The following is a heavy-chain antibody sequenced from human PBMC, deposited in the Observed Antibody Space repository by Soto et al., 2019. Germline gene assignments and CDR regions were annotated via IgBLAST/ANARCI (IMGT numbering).Heavy chain of an antibody. J-gene: IGHJ6*02. D-gene: IGHD2-15*01. CDR3: ARSLAATHYYYYGMVV. V-gene: IGHV4-30-4*01. CDR1: GGSISSGDYY. CDR2: IYYSGST. Sequence: SETLSLTCTVSGGSISSGDYYWSWIRQPPGKGLEWIGYIYYSGSTYYNPSLKSRVTISVDTSKNQFSLKLSSVTAADTAVYYCARSLAATHYYYYGMVVWGQGTTVTVS.